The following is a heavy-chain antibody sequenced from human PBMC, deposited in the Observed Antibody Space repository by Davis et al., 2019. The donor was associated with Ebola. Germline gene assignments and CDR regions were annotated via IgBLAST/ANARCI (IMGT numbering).Heavy chain of an antibody. CDR1: GVMFSRYW. CDR3: TRPGRRDSPGY. D-gene: IGHD5-24*01. Sequence: GESLKISCAASGVMFSRYWMSWVRQAPGKGLEWISDIGSRGSPKYYADSVRDRFTISRDNAQNSVYLQMNSLRDEDTAVYYCTRPGRRDSPGYWGQGTLVTVSS. V-gene: IGHV3-48*02. J-gene: IGHJ4*02. CDR2: IGSRGSPK.